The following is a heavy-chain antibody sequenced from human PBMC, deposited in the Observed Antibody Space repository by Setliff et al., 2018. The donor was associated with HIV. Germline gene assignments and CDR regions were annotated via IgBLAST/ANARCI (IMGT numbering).Heavy chain of an antibody. J-gene: IGHJ4*02. CDR1: GGSISSYY. D-gene: IGHD2-8*01. CDR2: VYYDGTT. CDR3: ARLKLSGVIDY. V-gene: IGHV4-59*08. Sequence: PSETLSLTCTVSGGSISSYYWSWVRQPPGKGLEWIGYVYYDGTTNYNPSLKSRVTISVDTSKNQFSLKLSSVTAADTAVYYCARLKLSGVIDYWGQGTLVTVSS.